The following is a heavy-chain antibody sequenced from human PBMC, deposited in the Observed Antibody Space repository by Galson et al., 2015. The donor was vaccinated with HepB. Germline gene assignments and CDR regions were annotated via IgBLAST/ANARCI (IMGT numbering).Heavy chain of an antibody. CDR1: GFTFSSYS. CDR3: ARDEYHIAAAGTSCAFDY. V-gene: IGHV3-21*01. J-gene: IGHJ4*02. Sequence: SLRLSCAASGFTFSSYSMNWVRQAPGKGLEWVSSISSSSSYIYYADSVKGRFTISRDNAKNSLYLQMNSLRAEDTAVYYCARDEYHIAAAGTSCAFDYWGQGTLVTVSS. D-gene: IGHD6-13*01. CDR2: ISSSSSYI.